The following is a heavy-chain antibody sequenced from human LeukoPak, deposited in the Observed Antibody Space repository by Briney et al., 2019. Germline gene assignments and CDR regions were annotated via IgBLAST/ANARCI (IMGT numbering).Heavy chain of an antibody. Sequence: SETLSLTCTVSGGSIGRHYWSWIRQSPGRGLEWIGHIYYTGSPNYNPPLKSRVTISVDTSQNQCSLKLTSVTAADTAVYYCVRGPDSSGNYQSFDLWGRGTLVTVSS. J-gene: IGHJ2*01. CDR2: IYYTGSP. V-gene: IGHV4-59*11. CDR3: VRGPDSSGNYQSFDL. D-gene: IGHD3-22*01. CDR1: GGSIGRHY.